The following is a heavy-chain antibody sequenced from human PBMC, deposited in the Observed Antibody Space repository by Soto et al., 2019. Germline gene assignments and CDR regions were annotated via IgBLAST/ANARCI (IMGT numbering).Heavy chain of an antibody. V-gene: IGHV3-30-3*01. D-gene: IGHD3-3*01. J-gene: IGHJ4*02. CDR2: TSYDGNNK. CDR3: ARQGGFWSGYYLGFGLGYFDC. Sequence: GGSLRLCCAASGFTFRTYSMHWVRQAPGKGLEWVAVTSYDGNNKYYADSVKGRFTISRDNSKNTLYLEMSSLRAEDTAVYYCARQGGFWSGYYLGFGLGYFDCWGQGT. CDR1: GFTFRTYS.